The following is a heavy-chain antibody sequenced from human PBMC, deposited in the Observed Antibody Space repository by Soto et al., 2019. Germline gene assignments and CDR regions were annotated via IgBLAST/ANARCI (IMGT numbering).Heavy chain of an antibody. D-gene: IGHD3-22*01. CDR1: GYTFTSYY. Sequence: ASVKVSCKASGYTFTSYYMHWVRQAPGQGLEWMGIINPSGGSTSYAQKFRGRVTMTRDTSTSTVYMELSSLRSEDTAVYYCARDRIEDSSGYALGYWGQGTLVTSPQ. V-gene: IGHV1-46*01. CDR3: ARDRIEDSSGYALGY. J-gene: IGHJ4*02. CDR2: INPSGGST.